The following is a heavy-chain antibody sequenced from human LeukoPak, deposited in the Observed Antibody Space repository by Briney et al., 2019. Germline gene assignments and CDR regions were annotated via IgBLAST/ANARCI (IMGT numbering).Heavy chain of an antibody. CDR3: ARDYGDYSRYYYGMDV. Sequence: ASVKVSCKASGGTFSSYAISWVRQAPGQGLEWMGRIIPILGIANYAQKFQGRVTITADKSTNTAYMELSSLRSEDTAVYYCARDYGDYSRYYYGMDVWGQGTTVTVSS. D-gene: IGHD4-17*01. V-gene: IGHV1-69*04. CDR1: GGTFSSYA. J-gene: IGHJ6*02. CDR2: IIPILGIA.